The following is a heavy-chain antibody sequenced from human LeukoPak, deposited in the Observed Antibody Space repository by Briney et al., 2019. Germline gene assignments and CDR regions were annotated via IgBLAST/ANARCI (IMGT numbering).Heavy chain of an antibody. Sequence: PSETLSLTCTVSGGSISSGGYYWSWIRQHPGKGLEWIGYIYYSGSTYYNPSLKSRVTISVDTSKNQFSLKLSSVTAADTAVYYCARDSRLYYPAGYFDYWGQGTLVTVSS. V-gene: IGHV4-31*03. D-gene: IGHD3-10*01. CDR1: GGSISSGGYY. J-gene: IGHJ4*02. CDR3: ARDSRLYYPAGYFDY. CDR2: IYYSGST.